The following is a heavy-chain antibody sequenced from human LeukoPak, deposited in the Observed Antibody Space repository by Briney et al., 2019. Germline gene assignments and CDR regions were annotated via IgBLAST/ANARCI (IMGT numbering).Heavy chain of an antibody. CDR3: ARHDVVPVIRRGFDF. J-gene: IGHJ4*02. D-gene: IGHD2-21*02. CDR1: GGSVSGYY. Sequence: SETLSLTCTVSGGSVSGYYWSWIRQPPGKGLEWIGYIFYSGTTLYSPSLKSRVTMSVDTSENQFSLKLSSVTAADTAVYHCARHDVVPVIRRGFDFWGQGTLVTVSS. CDR2: IFYSGTT. V-gene: IGHV4-59*08.